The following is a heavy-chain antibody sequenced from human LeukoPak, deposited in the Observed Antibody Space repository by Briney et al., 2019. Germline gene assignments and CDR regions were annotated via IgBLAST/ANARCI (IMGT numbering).Heavy chain of an antibody. D-gene: IGHD3-3*01. CDR2: IYYSGST. CDR3: ARHLSAFSSGYPPYFDY. Sequence: PSETLSLTCTVSGGSISSSSYYWGWSRQPPGKGLEWIGGIYYSGSTYYNPSLKSRVTISVDTSKNQFSLKLSSVTAADTAVYYCARHLSAFSSGYPPYFDYWGQGTLVTVSS. V-gene: IGHV4-39*01. CDR1: GGSISSSSYY. J-gene: IGHJ4*02.